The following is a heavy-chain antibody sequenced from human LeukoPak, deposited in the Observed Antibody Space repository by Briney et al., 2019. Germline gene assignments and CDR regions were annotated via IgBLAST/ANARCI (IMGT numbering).Heavy chain of an antibody. Sequence: GGSLRLSCAASGFTFSSYEMNWVRQAPGKGLEWVSYISSSGSTIYYADSVKGRFTISRDNAKNSLYLQMNSLRAVDTAVYYCARVDYYGSGSPSGMDVWGKGTTVTVSS. V-gene: IGHV3-48*03. D-gene: IGHD3-10*01. CDR1: GFTFSSYE. CDR2: ISSSGSTI. CDR3: ARVDYYGSGSPSGMDV. J-gene: IGHJ6*04.